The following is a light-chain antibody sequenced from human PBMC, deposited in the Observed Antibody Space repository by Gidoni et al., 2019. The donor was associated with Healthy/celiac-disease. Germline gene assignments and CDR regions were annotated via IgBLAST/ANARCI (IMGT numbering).Light chain of an antibody. CDR2: WAS. CDR3: QQYYSTLLT. J-gene: IGKJ4*01. CDR1: QSVLYSSNNKNY. Sequence: DIVMTPSPDSLAVSLGERATINCKSSQSVLYSSNNKNYLAWYQQKPGQPPKLLIYWASTRESGVPDRFSGSGSGTDFTLTSSSLQAEDVAVYYCQQYYSTLLTFGGXTKVEIK. V-gene: IGKV4-1*01.